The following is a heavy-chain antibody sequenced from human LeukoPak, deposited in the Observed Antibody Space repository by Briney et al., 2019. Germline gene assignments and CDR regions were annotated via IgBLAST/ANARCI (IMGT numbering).Heavy chain of an antibody. CDR1: GYTFTVCY. CDR3: ATRRGSYLWGTDFDY. J-gene: IGHJ4*02. CDR2: INPNSGDT. V-gene: IGHV1-2*02. Sequence: ASVKVSCKASGYTFTVCYMHWVRQAPGQGLEWMGWINPNSGDTKYAQKFQGRVTMTRDTSISTAYMELSRLRSDDTAVYYCATRRGSYLWGTDFDYWGQGTLVTVSS. D-gene: IGHD3-16*01.